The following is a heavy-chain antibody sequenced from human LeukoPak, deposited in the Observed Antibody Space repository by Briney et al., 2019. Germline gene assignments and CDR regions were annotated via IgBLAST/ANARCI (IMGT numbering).Heavy chain of an antibody. J-gene: IGHJ5*02. CDR1: GYTFTSYA. CDR2: ININTGNP. CDR3: ARFRRMTTVTHEDNWFDP. Sequence: WASVKVSCKASGYTFTSYAMNWVRQAPGQGLEWMGWININTGNPTYAQGFTGRFVFSLDTSVSTAYLQISSLKAEDTAVYYCARFRRMTTVTHEDNWFDPWGQGTLVTVSS. V-gene: IGHV7-4-1*02. D-gene: IGHD4-17*01.